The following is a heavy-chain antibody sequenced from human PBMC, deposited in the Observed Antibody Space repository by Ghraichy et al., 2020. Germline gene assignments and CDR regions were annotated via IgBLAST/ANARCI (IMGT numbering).Heavy chain of an antibody. CDR3: ASITMVRGVILSY. D-gene: IGHD3-10*01. J-gene: IGHJ4*02. Sequence: SETLSLTCTVSGGSISSSSYYWGWIHQPPGKGLEWIGSIYYSGSTYYNPSLKSRVTISVDTSKNQFSLKLSSVTAADTAVYYCASITMVRGVILSYWGQGTLVTVSS. V-gene: IGHV4-39*01. CDR1: GGSISSSSYY. CDR2: IYYSGST.